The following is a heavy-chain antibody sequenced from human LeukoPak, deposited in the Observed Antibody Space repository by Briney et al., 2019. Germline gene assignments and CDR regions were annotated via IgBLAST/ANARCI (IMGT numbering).Heavy chain of an antibody. CDR1: GGSISSSSYY. CDR3: ARLPGVKGAQFDP. Sequence: SETLSLTCTVSGGSISSSSYYWGWIRQPPGKGLDWIGSVYYSGNTYYNPSLKSRVTISVDTSKNQFSLKLSSVTAADTAVYYCARLPGVKGAQFDPWGQGTLVTVSS. CDR2: VYYSGNT. V-gene: IGHV4-39*01. D-gene: IGHD1-14*01. J-gene: IGHJ5*02.